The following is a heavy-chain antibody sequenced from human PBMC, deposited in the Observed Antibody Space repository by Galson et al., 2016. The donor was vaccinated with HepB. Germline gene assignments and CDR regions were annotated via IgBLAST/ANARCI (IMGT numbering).Heavy chain of an antibody. CDR3: AKRRENWGHFDY. V-gene: IGHV3-23*01. CDR1: GLTFSSYV. D-gene: IGHD7-27*01. CDR2: ISGSGDST. Sequence: SLRLSCAASGLTFSSYVMSWVRLAPGKGLQWVSAISGSGDSTFYADSVKGRFTISRDNSKNTLYLQMDSLRADDTALYYCAKRRENWGHFDYWGQGTLVTVSS. J-gene: IGHJ4*02.